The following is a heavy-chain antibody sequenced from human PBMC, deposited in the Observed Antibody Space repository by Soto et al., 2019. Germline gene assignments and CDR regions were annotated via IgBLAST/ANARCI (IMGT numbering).Heavy chain of an antibody. D-gene: IGHD3-9*01. CDR3: AIDPLPFLTGYYPPEY. CDR2: ISAYNGNT. V-gene: IGHV1-18*01. J-gene: IGHJ4*02. Sequence: QVQLVQSGAEVKKPGASVKVSCKASGYTFTSYGISWVRQAPGQGLEWMGWISAYNGNTNYAQKLQGRVTMTTDTSTRTTYMELRSLRSDDTAVYYCAIDPLPFLTGYYPPEYWGQGTLVTVSS. CDR1: GYTFTSYG.